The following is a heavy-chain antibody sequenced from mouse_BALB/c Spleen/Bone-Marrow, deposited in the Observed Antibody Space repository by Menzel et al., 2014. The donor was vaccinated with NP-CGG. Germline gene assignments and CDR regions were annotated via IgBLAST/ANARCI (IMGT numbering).Heavy chain of an antibody. D-gene: IGHD2-4*01. J-gene: IGHJ4*01. Sequence: GAELVMPGASVKMSCKASGYTFTDYWMHWVKQRPGQGLEWIGAIDTSDSYTSYNQKFKGKATLTVDESSSTAYMQLSSLTSEDSAVYYCARKYDYYYAMDYWGQGTSVTVSS. V-gene: IGHV1-69*01. CDR2: IDTSDSYT. CDR1: GYTFTDYW. CDR3: ARKYDYYYAMDY.